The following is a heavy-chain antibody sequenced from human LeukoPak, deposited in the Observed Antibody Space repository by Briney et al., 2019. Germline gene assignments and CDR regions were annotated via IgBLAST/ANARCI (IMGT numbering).Heavy chain of an antibody. CDR3: ARGRWDCSSTSCYGTTYYFDY. J-gene: IGHJ4*02. CDR2: IWYDGSNK. D-gene: IGHD2-2*01. Sequence: GRSPRLSCAASGFTFSSYGMHWVRQAPGKGLEWVAVIWYDGSNKYYADSVKGRFTISRDNSKNTLYLQMNSLRAEDTAVYYCARGRWDCSSTSCYGTTYYFDYWGQGTLVTVSS. V-gene: IGHV3-33*01. CDR1: GFTFSSYG.